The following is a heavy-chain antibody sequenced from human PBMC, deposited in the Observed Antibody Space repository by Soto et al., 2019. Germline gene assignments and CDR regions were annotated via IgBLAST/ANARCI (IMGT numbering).Heavy chain of an antibody. CDR3: THSLGEDWFDP. J-gene: IGHJ5*02. Sequence: QITLKESGPPLVKSTQTLTLTCTFSGFSLTTSGVGVGWIRQPPGKALEWLALIYWDDDKRYSPSLKSRLTITTNTSTNHVVHIITNMDTMDTATYYCTHSLGEDWFDPWGQGTLLTVSS. CDR1: GFSLTTSGVG. CDR2: IYWDDDK. D-gene: IGHD3-16*01. V-gene: IGHV2-5*02.